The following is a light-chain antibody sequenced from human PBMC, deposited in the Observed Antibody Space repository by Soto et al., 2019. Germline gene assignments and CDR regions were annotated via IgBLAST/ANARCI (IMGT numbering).Light chain of an antibody. Sequence: EIVMTQSPATLSVSPGERATLSCWASQSVSSNLAWYQKKPGQTPRLLIYGASTRATGIPARFSGSGSGTEFTLTISSLQSGDFAVYYCQQYHNWPPGTFGQGTKVEIK. J-gene: IGKJ1*01. V-gene: IGKV3-15*01. CDR2: GAS. CDR1: QSVSSN. CDR3: QQYHNWPPGT.